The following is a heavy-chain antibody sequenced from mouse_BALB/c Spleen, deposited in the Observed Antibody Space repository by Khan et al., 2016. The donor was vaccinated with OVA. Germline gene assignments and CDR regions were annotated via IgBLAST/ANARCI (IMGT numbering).Heavy chain of an antibody. CDR3: TRDRFGSYFDY. V-gene: IGHV7-3*02. J-gene: IGHJ2*01. Sequence: EVELVESGGGLVQPGGSLRLTCATLGFTFTDYYMTWVRQPPGKALEWLGFFRNKADGYTTEYSASVKGRFTFSRDNSQNTLYLHMTPLRAEDSATYYCTRDRFGSYFDYWGQGTTLTVSS. CDR1: GFTFTDYY. CDR2: FRNKADGYTT.